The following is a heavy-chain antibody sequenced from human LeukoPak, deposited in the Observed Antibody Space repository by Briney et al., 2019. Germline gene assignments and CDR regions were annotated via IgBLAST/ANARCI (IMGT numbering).Heavy chain of an antibody. V-gene: IGHV1-69*13. CDR2: IIPIFGTA. J-gene: IGHJ4*02. CDR3: ARSRGAVADFDY. D-gene: IGHD6-19*01. Sequence: SVKVSCKASGYTFTSYAMHWVRQAPGQGLEWMGGIIPIFGTANYAQKFQGRVTITADESTSTAYMELSSLRSEDTAVYYCARSRGAVADFDYWGQGTLVTASS. CDR1: GYTFTSYA.